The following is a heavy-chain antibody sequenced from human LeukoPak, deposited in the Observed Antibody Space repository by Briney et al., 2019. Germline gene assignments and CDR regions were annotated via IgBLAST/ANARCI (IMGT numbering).Heavy chain of an antibody. J-gene: IGHJ4*02. Sequence: GGSLRLSCAASGFTFSSYEMNWVRQAPGKGLEWVSYISSSGSTIYYADSVKGRFTISRDNANNSLYPQMNNLSAEDTAVYYCARDSSDGGTSSYRQSDYWGQGTLVTVSS. CDR2: ISSSGSTI. D-gene: IGHD3-16*02. CDR1: GFTFSSYE. V-gene: IGHV3-48*03. CDR3: ARDSSDGGTSSYRQSDY.